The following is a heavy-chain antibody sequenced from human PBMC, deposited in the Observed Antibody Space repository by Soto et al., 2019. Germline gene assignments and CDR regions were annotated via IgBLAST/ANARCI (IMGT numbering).Heavy chain of an antibody. CDR2: IYDRGTT. CDR3: ARLVGSGSQGDY. Sequence: SETLSLTCSVSGASISSGGYSWNWIRQSPGKGLEWIGFIYDRGTTYYNPSLESRVTISVDGSKNQFSLNLTSVTAADTAVYYCARLVGSGSQGDYWGQGTLVTVSS. V-gene: IGHV4-30-2*06. J-gene: IGHJ4*02. CDR1: GASISSGGYS. D-gene: IGHD3-10*01.